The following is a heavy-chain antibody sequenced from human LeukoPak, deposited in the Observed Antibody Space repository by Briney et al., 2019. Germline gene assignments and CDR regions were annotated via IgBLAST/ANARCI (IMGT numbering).Heavy chain of an antibody. CDR2: ISVYNGNT. Sequence: GASVKVSCKASGYTFTNYGISWVRQAPGQGLEWMGWISVYNGNTNYAQKLQGRVTMTTDTSTSTAYMELRSLRSDDTAVYYCASSGFQYCSSTSCVAFDIWGQGTMVTVSS. D-gene: IGHD2-2*01. CDR1: GYTFTNYG. CDR3: ASSGFQYCSSTSCVAFDI. J-gene: IGHJ3*02. V-gene: IGHV1-18*01.